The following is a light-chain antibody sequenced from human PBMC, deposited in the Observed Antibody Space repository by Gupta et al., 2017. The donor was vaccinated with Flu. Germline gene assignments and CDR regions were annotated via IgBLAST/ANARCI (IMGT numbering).Light chain of an antibody. Sequence: SVLTQPPSMSATPRPTISISCSGGTANIGVNTVSWYQHLPGLPPRLIIYGNDQQPSVVPGRFSAAKSGTSASLVIIGIQFEDEADDYCATWDAAISVVVFGGGTKLTVL. CDR1: TANIGVNT. CDR2: GND. V-gene: IGLV1-44*01. J-gene: IGLJ2*01. CDR3: ATWDAAISVVV.